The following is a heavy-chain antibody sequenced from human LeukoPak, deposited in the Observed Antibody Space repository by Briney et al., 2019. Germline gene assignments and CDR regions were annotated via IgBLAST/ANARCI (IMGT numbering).Heavy chain of an antibody. CDR3: ARGALHCSGGSCHPGYFDY. V-gene: IGHV1-18*01. CDR1: GYTFTSYG. CDR2: INPYSDNT. J-gene: IGHJ4*02. D-gene: IGHD2-15*01. Sequence: ASVKVSCKASGYTFTSYGINWVRQAPGQGLEWMGWINPYSDNTDYVQKLQDRVTMTTDTSTSTAYMELRSLRSDDTAVYYCARGALHCSGGSCHPGYFDYWGQGTLVTVSS.